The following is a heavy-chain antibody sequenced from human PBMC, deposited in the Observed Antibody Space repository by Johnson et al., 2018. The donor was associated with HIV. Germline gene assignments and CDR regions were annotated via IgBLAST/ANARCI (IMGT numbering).Heavy chain of an antibody. V-gene: IGHV3-9*01. Sequence: VRLVEPGGGLVQPGRSLRLSCAASGFTFDDYGMSWVRQAPGKGLAWVSGISWNSGSIAYADSVKGRFTISRDNAKNSLYVQMNSLRAEDTAVYYCAKDPGRRDPHAFDIWGQGTMVTVSS. CDR3: AKDPGRRDPHAFDI. D-gene: IGHD2-15*01. CDR1: GFTFDDYG. J-gene: IGHJ3*02. CDR2: ISWNSGSI.